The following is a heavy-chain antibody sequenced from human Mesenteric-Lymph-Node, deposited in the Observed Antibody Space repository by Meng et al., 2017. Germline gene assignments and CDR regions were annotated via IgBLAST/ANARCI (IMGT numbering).Heavy chain of an antibody. V-gene: IGHV3-72*01. CDR1: GFTFSDHY. CDR3: ARDYYDSSSYKDLHEASDI. CDR2: SRNKVKNYST. Sequence: GESLKISCAASGFTFSDHYIDWVRQAPGKGLEWVGRSRNKVKNYSTDYAASVKGRFTISRDDSKNSAYLQMNSLKTEDTAVYYCARDYYDSSSYKDLHEASDIWGQGTLVTVSS. J-gene: IGHJ3*02. D-gene: IGHD3-22*01.